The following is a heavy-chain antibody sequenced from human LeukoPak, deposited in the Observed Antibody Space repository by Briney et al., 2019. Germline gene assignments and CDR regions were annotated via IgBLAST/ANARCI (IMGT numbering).Heavy chain of an antibody. CDR1: GFTVSSNY. Sequence: PGGSLRLSCAASGFTVSSNYMSWVRQAPGMGLEWVSVIYSGGTTYYADSVKGRFTISRDNSKNTLYLQMNSLRAEDTAVYYCAKDQYDFWSGYYPTYFDYWGQGTLVTVSS. D-gene: IGHD3-3*01. CDR3: AKDQYDFWSGYYPTYFDY. V-gene: IGHV3-53*01. J-gene: IGHJ4*02. CDR2: IYSGGTT.